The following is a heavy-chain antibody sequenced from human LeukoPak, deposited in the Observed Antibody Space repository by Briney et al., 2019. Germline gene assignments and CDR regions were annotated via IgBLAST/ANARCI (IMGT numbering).Heavy chain of an antibody. Sequence: ASVTVSCKASGYTFTGYGISWVRQAPGQGLEWMGWISAYNGNTNYAQKFQGRVTITRNTSISTAYMELSSLRSEDTAVYYCARVGGTFDPWGQGTLVTVSS. CDR2: ISAYNGNT. J-gene: IGHJ5*02. CDR1: GYTFTGYG. CDR3: ARVGGTFDP. V-gene: IGHV1-18*01. D-gene: IGHD1-1*01.